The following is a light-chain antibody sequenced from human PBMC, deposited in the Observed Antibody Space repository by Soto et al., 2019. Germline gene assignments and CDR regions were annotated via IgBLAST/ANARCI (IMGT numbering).Light chain of an antibody. CDR3: QSYDSSLSVV. V-gene: IGLV1-40*01. Sequence: VLTQPPSVSGAPGQRVTISCTGSSSNIGAGYDVHWYQQLPGTAPKLLIYGNSNRPSGVPDRFSGSKSGASASLAITGLQAEDEADYYCQSYDSSLSVVFGGGTKLTVL. CDR2: GNS. J-gene: IGLJ2*01. CDR1: SSNIGAGYD.